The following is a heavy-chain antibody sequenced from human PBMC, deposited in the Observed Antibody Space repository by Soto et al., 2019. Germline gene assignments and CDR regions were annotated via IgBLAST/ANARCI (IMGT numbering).Heavy chain of an antibody. V-gene: IGHV1-18*01. D-gene: IGHD2-15*01. Sequence: ASVKVSCKASGYTLSSYTLHWVRQAPGQGLECMGWISAYNGNTKYAQKLQGRVTMTTDTSTSTAYMELRSLRSDDTAVYYCARAGVVVVETKYDYWGQGTLVTVSS. CDR2: ISAYNGNT. CDR3: ARAGVVVVETKYDY. J-gene: IGHJ4*02. CDR1: GYTLSSYT.